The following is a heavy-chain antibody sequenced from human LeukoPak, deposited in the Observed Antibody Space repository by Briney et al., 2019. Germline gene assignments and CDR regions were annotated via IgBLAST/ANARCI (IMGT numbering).Heavy chain of an antibody. CDR3: AKWVPADYGGKPEAFDI. V-gene: IGHV5-51*01. Sequence: GESLKISCKGSGYSFTSYWIGWVRQMPGKGLEWMGIIYPDDSDARYSPSFQGQVTISADKSISTAYLQWNSLRAEDTAVYYCAKWVPADYGGKPEAFDIWGQGTMVTVSS. J-gene: IGHJ3*02. CDR2: IYPDDSDA. D-gene: IGHD4-23*01. CDR1: GYSFTSYW.